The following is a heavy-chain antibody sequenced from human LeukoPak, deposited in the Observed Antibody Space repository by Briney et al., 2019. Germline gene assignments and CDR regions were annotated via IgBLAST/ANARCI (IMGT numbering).Heavy chain of an antibody. J-gene: IGHJ5*02. CDR2: ISSSSSTI. D-gene: IGHD3-3*01. V-gene: IGHV3-48*04. CDR1: GLTFSSYS. Sequence: GGSLRLSCVASGLTFSSYSMNWVRQAPGKGLEWISYISSSSSTIYYADSVKGRFTISRDNAKNSLYLQMNSLRAEHTAVYYCASGKGHDFWSGYLSWFDPWGQGTLVTVSS. CDR3: ASGKGHDFWSGYLSWFDP.